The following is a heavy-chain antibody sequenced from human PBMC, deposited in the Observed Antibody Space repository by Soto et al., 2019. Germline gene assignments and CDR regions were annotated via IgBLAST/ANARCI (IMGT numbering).Heavy chain of an antibody. Sequence: QVQLQESGPGLVKPSETLSLSCSVSNGSISNYYWNWIRRPAGKGLEWIGRVYSSGSASYNPSLRSRAIMSVDTSKNQFSLKLTAVTAADTAVYYCARSAHKERWFDPWGQGTLVTVSS. CDR2: VYSSGSA. V-gene: IGHV4-4*07. CDR3: ARSAHKERWFDP. CDR1: NGSISNYY. D-gene: IGHD1-1*01. J-gene: IGHJ5*02.